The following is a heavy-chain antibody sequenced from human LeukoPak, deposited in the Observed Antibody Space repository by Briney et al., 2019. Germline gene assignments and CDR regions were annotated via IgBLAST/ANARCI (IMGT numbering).Heavy chain of an antibody. CDR2: INHSGST. CDR1: GGSFSGYY. V-gene: IGHV4-34*01. D-gene: IGHD2-2*02. J-gene: IGHJ6*03. Sequence: PSETLSLTCAVYGGSFSGYYWSWIRQPPGKGLEWIGEINHSGSTNYNPFLKSRVTISVNTSKNQFSLKLSSVTAADTAVYYCAGTSGDIVVVPAAIRPGSGYYMDVWGKGTTVTVSS. CDR3: AGTSGDIVVVPAAIRPGSGYYMDV.